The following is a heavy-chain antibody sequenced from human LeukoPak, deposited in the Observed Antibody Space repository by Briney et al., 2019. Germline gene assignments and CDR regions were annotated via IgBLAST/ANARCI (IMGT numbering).Heavy chain of an antibody. Sequence: GESRKISCASSGFTFRSHWMHWVRQVPGKGLVWVSHISTDGTTTNYAPSVKGRFTISRDNAKDTLYLQMHSLRVDDTAVYYCARSLGYSSGGWGQGTLVTVSS. J-gene: IGHJ4*02. CDR1: GFTFRSHW. CDR3: ARSLGYSSGG. CDR2: ISTDGTTT. V-gene: IGHV3-74*01. D-gene: IGHD2-15*01.